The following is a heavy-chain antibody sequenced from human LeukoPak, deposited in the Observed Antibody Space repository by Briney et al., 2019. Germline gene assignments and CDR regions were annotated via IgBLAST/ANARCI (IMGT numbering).Heavy chain of an antibody. CDR2: IYSGGST. CDR1: GFTVSSNY. Sequence: PGGSLRLSCAASGFTVSSNYMSWVRQAPGKGLEWVSVIYSGGSTYYADSVEGRFTISRDNSKNTLYLQMNSLRAEDTAVYYCARSLFGELPDGMDVWGKGTTVTVSS. CDR3: ARSLFGELPDGMDV. J-gene: IGHJ6*04. D-gene: IGHD3-10*02. V-gene: IGHV3-53*01.